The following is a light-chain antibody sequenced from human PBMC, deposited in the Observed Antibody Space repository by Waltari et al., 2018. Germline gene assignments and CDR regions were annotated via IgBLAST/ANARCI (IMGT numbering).Light chain of an antibody. Sequence: SYELTQPPSVSVSPGRTATITCSGDALPKRFAYWYQQKSGQAPVLGIYEETKRPSGISDRFSGSNSGAVATLTISGAQVDDEAEYFCFSTDSTGNLRVFGGGTKLTVL. CDR1: ALPKRF. V-gene: IGLV3-10*01. CDR2: EET. J-gene: IGLJ3*02. CDR3: FSTDSTGNLRV.